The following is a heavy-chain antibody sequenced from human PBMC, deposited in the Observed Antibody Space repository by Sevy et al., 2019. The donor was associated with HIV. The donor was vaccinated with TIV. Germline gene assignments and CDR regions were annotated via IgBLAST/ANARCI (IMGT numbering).Heavy chain of an antibody. Sequence: ASVKVSCKVSGKTLSQLSMHWVRQAPGKGLEWLETFDPEDGETRYAQKLQGRVTMTEDTSTDTAYMELRSLRSEDTALYYCATTKDYYESSGSPFDYWGQGTLVTVSS. J-gene: IGHJ4*02. CDR3: ATTKDYYESSGSPFDY. CDR2: FDPEDGET. V-gene: IGHV1-24*01. D-gene: IGHD3-22*01. CDR1: GKTLSQLS.